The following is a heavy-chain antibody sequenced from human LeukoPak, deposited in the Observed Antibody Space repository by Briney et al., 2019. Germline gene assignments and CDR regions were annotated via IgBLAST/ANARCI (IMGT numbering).Heavy chain of an antibody. CDR3: ARGCDYDSSDYYMDY. Sequence: PGGSLRLSCAASGFTFSYYWMSWVRQAPGKGLEWVANIKQDGSEKDYVASVKGRFTVSRDNTKGSLYLQMSSLRAEDTAVYYCARGCDYDSSDYYMDYWGQGTLVTVSS. CDR1: GFTFSYYW. CDR2: IKQDGSEK. D-gene: IGHD3-22*01. J-gene: IGHJ4*02. V-gene: IGHV3-7*04.